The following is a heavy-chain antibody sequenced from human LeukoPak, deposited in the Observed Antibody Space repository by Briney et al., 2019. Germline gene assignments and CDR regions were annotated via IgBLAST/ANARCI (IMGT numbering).Heavy chain of an antibody. Sequence: GGSLRLSCAASGFTFSSYAMSWVRQGPGKGLEWVSGISGSGGDTYYADSVKGRFTISRDNSKNTLYLQMNSLRAEDTAVYYCAKDRYSSNWNDAFDSWGQGTLVTVSS. V-gene: IGHV3-23*01. D-gene: IGHD6-13*01. CDR2: ISGSGGDT. J-gene: IGHJ3*02. CDR1: GFTFSSYA. CDR3: AKDRYSSNWNDAFDS.